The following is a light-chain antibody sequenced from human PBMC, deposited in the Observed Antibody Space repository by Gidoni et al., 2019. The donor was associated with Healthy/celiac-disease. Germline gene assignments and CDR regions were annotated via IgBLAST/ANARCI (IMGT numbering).Light chain of an antibody. V-gene: IGKV3-11*01. CDR1: QSVSSY. CDR2: DAS. CDR3: QQRSNWPRT. J-gene: IGKJ1*01. Sequence: ELVLTQYPATLSLSPGERATLSCRASQSVSSYVAWYQQKPGQAHRLLIYDASNRATGIPARFSGSGSGTYFTLTISSLEPEDFAVYYCQQRSNWPRTFGQGTKVEIK.